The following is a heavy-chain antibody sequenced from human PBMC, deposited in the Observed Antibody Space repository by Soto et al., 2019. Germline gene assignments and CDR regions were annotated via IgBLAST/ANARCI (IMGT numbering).Heavy chain of an antibody. CDR3: AKDRIAAAAFDY. J-gene: IGHJ4*02. CDR1: GFTFSSYG. Sequence: VQLVESGGGVVQPGRSLRLSCAASGFTFSSYGMHWVRQAPGKGLEWVAVISYDGSNKYYADSVKGRFTISRDNSKNTLYLQMNSLRAEDTAVYYCAKDRIAAAAFDYWGQGTLVTVSS. V-gene: IGHV3-30*18. D-gene: IGHD6-13*01. CDR2: ISYDGSNK.